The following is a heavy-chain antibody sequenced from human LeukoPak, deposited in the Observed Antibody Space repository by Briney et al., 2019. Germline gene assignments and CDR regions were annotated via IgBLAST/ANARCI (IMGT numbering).Heavy chain of an antibody. Sequence: ASVKVSCKASGYTFTSYYMHWVRQAPGQGLEWMGIINPSGGSTSYAQKFQGRVTMTRDASTSTVYMELSSLRSEDTAVYYCARETEDTMVRGNVDRWFDPWGQGTLVTVSS. D-gene: IGHD3-10*01. CDR1: GYTFTSYY. J-gene: IGHJ5*02. V-gene: IGHV1-46*01. CDR2: INPSGGST. CDR3: ARETEDTMVRGNVDRWFDP.